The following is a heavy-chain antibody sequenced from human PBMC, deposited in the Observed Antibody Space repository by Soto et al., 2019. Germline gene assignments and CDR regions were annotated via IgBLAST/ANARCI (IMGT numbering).Heavy chain of an antibody. CDR1: GFTFSSYA. CDR2: ISSNGGST. J-gene: IGHJ6*03. V-gene: IGHV3-64*01. D-gene: IGHD6-13*01. Sequence: EVQLVESGGGLVQPGGSLRLSCAASGFTFSSYAMHWVRQAPGKGLEYVSAISSNGGSTYYANSVKGRFTISRDNSKNTLYLQMGSLRAEDMAVYYCARDRIAEDYYYYYMDVWGKGTTVTVSS. CDR3: ARDRIAEDYYYYYMDV.